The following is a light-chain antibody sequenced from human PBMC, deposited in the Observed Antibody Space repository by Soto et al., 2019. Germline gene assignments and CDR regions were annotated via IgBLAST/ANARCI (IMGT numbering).Light chain of an antibody. V-gene: IGKV3-15*01. Sequence: EIVMTQSPATLSVSPGERATLSCRASQSVSNKLAWYQQKPGQAPRLLIYGASTRATGIPARFSGSGSGTEFTLTISSLQSEDFATYYCQQYNSWWTFGQGTKVDIK. CDR2: GAS. CDR1: QSVSNK. J-gene: IGKJ1*01. CDR3: QQYNSWWT.